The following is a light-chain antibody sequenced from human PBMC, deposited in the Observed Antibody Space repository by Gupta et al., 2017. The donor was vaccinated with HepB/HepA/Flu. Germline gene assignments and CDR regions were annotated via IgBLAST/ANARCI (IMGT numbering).Light chain of an antibody. J-gene: IGLJ3*02. CDR3: VLYMGSGIWV. CDR1: SCSVSTNYY. V-gene: IGLV8-61*01. Sequence: QTVVTQEPSFSVSPGGTVTLTCGLSSCSVSTNYYPSWYQQTPGQAPRSLIYSTNTRSSGVPDRFSGSILGNKAALTITGAQADDESDYYCVLYMGSGIWVFGGGTKLTVL. CDR2: STN.